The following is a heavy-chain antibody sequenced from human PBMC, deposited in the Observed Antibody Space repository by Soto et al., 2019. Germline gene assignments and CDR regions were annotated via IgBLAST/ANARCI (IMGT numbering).Heavy chain of an antibody. CDR3: ARVDSSSWYYFDY. Sequence: SETLSLTCTVSGGSISSGGYYWSWIRQHPGKGLEWIGYIYYSGSTYYNPSLKSRVTISVDTSKNQFSLKLSSVTAADTAVHYCARVDSSSWYYFDYWGQGTLVTVSS. D-gene: IGHD6-13*01. CDR1: GGSISSGGYY. V-gene: IGHV4-31*03. J-gene: IGHJ4*02. CDR2: IYYSGST.